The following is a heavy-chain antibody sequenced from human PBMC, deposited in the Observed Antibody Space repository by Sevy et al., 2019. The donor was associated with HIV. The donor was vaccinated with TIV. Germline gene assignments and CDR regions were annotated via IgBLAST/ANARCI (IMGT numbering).Heavy chain of an antibody. CDR3: AGENAWGRGYS. Sequence: SETLSLTCTVSGGSITSLYWNWIRQPPGKGLEWIANIYYNGHINYNPSLKSRVTLSLDTSKNQFSLGLSSVTAADTAMYYCAGENAWGRGYSWGQGTQVTVSS. D-gene: IGHD1-26*01. J-gene: IGHJ4*02. V-gene: IGHV4-59*08. CDR1: GGSITSLY. CDR2: IYYNGHI.